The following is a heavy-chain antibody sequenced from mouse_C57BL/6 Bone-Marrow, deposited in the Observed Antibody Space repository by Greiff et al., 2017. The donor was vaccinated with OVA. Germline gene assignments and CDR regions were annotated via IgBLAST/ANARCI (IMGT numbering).Heavy chain of an antibody. CDR2: IYPVTGST. CDR3: TRGRNNSSSYGDY. Sequence: VQLQQPGAALVRPGASVTLSCKASGYTFTHYEITWVKQTPVHGLEWIGAIYPVTGSTDYNQKFKSKATLTVDTSSSTAYMQLRSLTSEDSAVYYCTRGRNNSSSYGDYWGQGTTLTVSS. J-gene: IGHJ2*01. V-gene: IGHV1-55*01. CDR1: GYTFTHYE. D-gene: IGHD6-1*01.